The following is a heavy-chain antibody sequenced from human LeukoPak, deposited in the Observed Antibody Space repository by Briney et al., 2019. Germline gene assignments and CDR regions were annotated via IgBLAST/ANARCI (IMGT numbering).Heavy chain of an antibody. J-gene: IGHJ6*02. D-gene: IGHD6-19*01. CDR2: IYTSGST. Sequence: SETLSLTCTVSGGSISSYYWSWIRQPAGKGLEWIGRIYTSGSTNYNPSLKSRVTMSVETSKNQFSLKLSSVTAADTAVYYCARATQSIAVAGTPVVPVYYYGMDVWGQGTTVTVPS. V-gene: IGHV4-4*07. CDR1: GGSISSYY. CDR3: ARATQSIAVAGTPVVPVYYYGMDV.